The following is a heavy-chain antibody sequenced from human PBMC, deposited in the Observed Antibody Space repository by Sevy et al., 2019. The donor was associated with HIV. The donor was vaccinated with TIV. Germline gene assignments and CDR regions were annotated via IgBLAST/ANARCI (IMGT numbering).Heavy chain of an antibody. CDR3: AKKMGGGSGMAFLVDY. V-gene: IGHV3-23*01. J-gene: IGHJ4*02. CDR2: ISGTGDYT. CDR1: GFTFSNFA. D-gene: IGHD5-18*01. Sequence: GGSLRLSCAASGFTFSNFAMGWVRQAPGKGLDWISVISGTGDYTYYADSVKGRFTISRDNSKNTLFLQMNSLRAEDTAIFYCAKKMGGGSGMAFLVDYWGQGTLATVSS.